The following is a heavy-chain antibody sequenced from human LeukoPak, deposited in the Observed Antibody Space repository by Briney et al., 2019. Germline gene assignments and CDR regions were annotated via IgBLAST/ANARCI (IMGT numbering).Heavy chain of an antibody. CDR3: AKDMEMYYYDSSGYYPYDAFDI. Sequence: GGSLRLSCAASGFTFSSYGMHWVRQAPGKGLEWVSVISSDGSNKYYADSVKGRFTISRDNSKNSLYLQMNSLRAEDTAVYYCAKDMEMYYYDSSGYYPYDAFDIWGQGKMVTVSS. CDR1: GFTFSSYG. V-gene: IGHV3-30*18. CDR2: ISSDGSNK. J-gene: IGHJ3*02. D-gene: IGHD3-22*01.